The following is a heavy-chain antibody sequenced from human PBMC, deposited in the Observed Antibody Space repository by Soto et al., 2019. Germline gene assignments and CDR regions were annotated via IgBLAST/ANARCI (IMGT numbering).Heavy chain of an antibody. CDR2: IYHSGST. CDR1: GGSISSGGYS. Sequence: SETLSLTCAVSGGSISSGGYSWSWIRQPPGKGLEWIGYIYHSGSTYYNPFLKSRVTISVDRSKNQFSLKLSSVTAADTAVYYCARDRYYYGSGSYYYYYRMDVWGQGTTVTVYS. CDR3: ARDRYYYGSGSYYYYYRMDV. D-gene: IGHD3-10*01. J-gene: IGHJ6*02. V-gene: IGHV4-30-2*01.